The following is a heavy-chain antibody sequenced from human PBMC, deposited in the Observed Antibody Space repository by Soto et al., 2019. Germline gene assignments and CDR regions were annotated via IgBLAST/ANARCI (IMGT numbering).Heavy chain of an antibody. CDR2: IYYSGRT. CDR3: ARQRTTVVTQAYFDH. Sequence: PSETLSLTCIVSGESISSSSYYWGWIRQPPGKGLEWIGSIYYSGRTYYNPSFKSRVTISIDTSKNQFSLKLSSVTATDTAVYYCARQRTTVVTQAYFDHWGQGALVTGAS. CDR1: GESISSSSYY. D-gene: IGHD2-21*02. V-gene: IGHV4-39*01. J-gene: IGHJ4*02.